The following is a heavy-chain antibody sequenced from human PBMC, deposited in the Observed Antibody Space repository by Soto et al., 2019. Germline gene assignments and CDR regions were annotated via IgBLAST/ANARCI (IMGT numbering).Heavy chain of an antibody. J-gene: IGHJ5*02. CDR3: ARGISEYCSGSTCDSYYCDP. D-gene: IGHD2-15*01. V-gene: IGHV1-69*02. CDR2: IIPMLGII. CDR1: GDTFSSNS. Sequence: QGHLVQSGTEVKKPGSSVKVSCKASGDTFSSNSINWVRQAPGHVLEWMGRIIPMLGIINYAQKFQGRVTISADKSTTTVYMELKSLTADDTAGYYCARGISEYCSGSTCDSYYCDPWGPGTLVTVSS.